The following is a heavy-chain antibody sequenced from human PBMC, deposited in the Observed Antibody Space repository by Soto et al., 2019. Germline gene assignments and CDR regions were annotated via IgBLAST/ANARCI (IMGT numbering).Heavy chain of an antibody. V-gene: IGHV4-30-4*01. CDR3: ARDPCAGNGGNWSDT. CDR1: GGSISSGDYY. CDR2: IYYSGST. J-gene: IGHJ5*02. Sequence: SETLSLTCTVSGGSISSGDYYWSWIRKPPGKGLEWIGYIYYSGSTYYNPSLKSRATISVDTSKNQFSLKLSSVTAADTAVYHCARDPCAGNGGNWSDTWCPETLVNVSS. D-gene: IGHD3-16*01.